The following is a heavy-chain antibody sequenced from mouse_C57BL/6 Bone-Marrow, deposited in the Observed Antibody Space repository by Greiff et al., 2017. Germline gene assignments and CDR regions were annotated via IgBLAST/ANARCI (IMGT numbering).Heavy chain of an antibody. CDR3: TGYYGTWFAY. J-gene: IGHJ3*01. Sequence: QVQLKQSGAELVTPGASVTLSCKASGYTFTDYEMHWVKQTPVHGLEWIGAIDPETGGTAYNQKFKGKAILTADKSSSTAYMELRSLTSEDSAVYYCTGYYGTWFAYWGQGTLVTVSA. CDR2: IDPETGGT. V-gene: IGHV1-15*01. D-gene: IGHD1-2*01. CDR1: GYTFTDYE.